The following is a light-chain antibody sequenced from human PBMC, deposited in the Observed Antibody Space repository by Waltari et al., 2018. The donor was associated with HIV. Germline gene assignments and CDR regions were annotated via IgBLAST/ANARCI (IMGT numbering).Light chain of an antibody. CDR2: EVS. Sequence: QSALTQPASVSGSLGQSITVSCTGTTSDIGDYDYVSWYQQLPYTSPTLLFYEVSDRLSGVSQRFSGSMSGNPASQTTSGLQSDDESTYFCTSYAAANTILFCGGTKLTVL. CDR1: TSDIGDYDY. V-gene: IGLV2-14*01. J-gene: IGLJ2*01. CDR3: TSYAAANTIL.